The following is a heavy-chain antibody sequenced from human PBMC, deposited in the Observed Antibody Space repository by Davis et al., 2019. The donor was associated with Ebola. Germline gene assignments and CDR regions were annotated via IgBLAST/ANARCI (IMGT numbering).Heavy chain of an antibody. CDR2: INPNSGGT. Sequence: ASVKVSCKASGYTFTGYYMHWVRQAPGQGLEWMGWINPNSGGTNYAQKFQGWVTMTRDTSISTAYMELSRLRSDDTAVYYCARGGVYCSGGSCYFDYWGQGTLVTVSS. J-gene: IGHJ4*02. V-gene: IGHV1-2*04. CDR3: ARGGVYCSGGSCYFDY. CDR1: GYTFTGYY. D-gene: IGHD2-15*01.